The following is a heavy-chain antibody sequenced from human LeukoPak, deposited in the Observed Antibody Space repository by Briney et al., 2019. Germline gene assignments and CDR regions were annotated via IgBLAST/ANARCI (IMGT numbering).Heavy chain of an antibody. CDR3: AREAVGSARFDY. CDR2: IIPIFGTA. J-gene: IGHJ4*02. CDR1: GGTFSSYA. V-gene: IGHV1-69*05. D-gene: IGHD6-19*01. Sequence: SVKVSCKAPGGTFSSYAISWVRQAPGQGLEWMGGIIPIFGTANYAQKFRGRVTITTDESTSTAYMELSSLRSGDTAVYYCAREAVGSARFDYWGQGTLVTVSS.